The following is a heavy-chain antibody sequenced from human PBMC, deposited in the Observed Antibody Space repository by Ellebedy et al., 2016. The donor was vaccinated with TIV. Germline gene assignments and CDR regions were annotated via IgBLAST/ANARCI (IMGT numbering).Heavy chain of an antibody. CDR3: ARDQGEGAFDI. J-gene: IGHJ3*02. V-gene: IGHV1-46*01. CDR1: GYTFTSYY. CDR2: INPSGGST. Sequence: ASVKVPCXASGYTFTSYYMHWVRQAPGQGLEWMGIINPSGGSTSYAQKFQGRVTMTRDTSTSTVYMELSSLRSEDTAVYYCARDQGEGAFDIWGQGTMVTVSS.